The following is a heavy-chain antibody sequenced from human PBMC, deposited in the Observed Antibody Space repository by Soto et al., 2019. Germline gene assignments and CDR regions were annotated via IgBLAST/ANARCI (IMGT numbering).Heavy chain of an antibody. D-gene: IGHD6-13*01. CDR3: ARQLGLYSSSWPFSY. V-gene: IGHV3-48*02. CDR2: ISSSSSTI. CDR1: GFTFSSYS. Sequence: PGGSLRLSCAASGFTFSSYSMNWVRQAPGKGLEWVSYISSSSSTIYYADSVKGRFTISRDNAKNSLYLQMNSLRDEDTVVYYCARQLGLYSSSWPFSYWGQGTLVTVSS. J-gene: IGHJ4*02.